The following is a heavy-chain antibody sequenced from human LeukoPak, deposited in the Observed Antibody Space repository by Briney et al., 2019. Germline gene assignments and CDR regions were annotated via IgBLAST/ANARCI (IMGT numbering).Heavy chain of an antibody. CDR2: INHSGST. Sequence: SETLSLTCAAYGGSFSGYCWSWIRQPPGKGLEWIGEINHSGSTNYNPSLKSRVTISVDTSKNQFSLKLSSVTAADTAVYYCARGRSSSRWGQGTLVTVSS. J-gene: IGHJ4*02. D-gene: IGHD6-13*01. CDR3: ARGRSSSR. V-gene: IGHV4-34*01. CDR1: GGSFSGYC.